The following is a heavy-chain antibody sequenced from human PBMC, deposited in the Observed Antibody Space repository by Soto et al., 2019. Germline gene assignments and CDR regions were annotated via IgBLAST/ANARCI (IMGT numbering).Heavy chain of an antibody. V-gene: IGHV1-18*01. CDR1: GYTFSNLG. J-gene: IGHJ2*01. CDR3: TKDATFDDIYTGYFVHDL. Sequence: ASVKVSCKASGYTFSNLGISWVRQAPGEGLEWMGWISPNSEKTKIAQRFQGRVTMTTDISTSTSYLELRGLTSDDTAVYYCTKDATFDDIYTGYFVHDLWGR. CDR2: ISPNSEKT. D-gene: IGHD3-9*01.